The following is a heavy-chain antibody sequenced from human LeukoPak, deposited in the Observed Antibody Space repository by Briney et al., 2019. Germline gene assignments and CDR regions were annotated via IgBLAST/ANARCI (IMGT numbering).Heavy chain of an antibody. CDR2: ISSSSSYI. D-gene: IGHD2-15*01. J-gene: IGHJ4*02. V-gene: IGHV3-21*01. CDR1: GFTFSSYS. CDR3: ASPAGAAATFGFDY. Sequence: GGSLRLSCAASGFTFSSYSMNWVRQAPGKGLEWVSSISSSSSYIYYADSVKGRFTISRDNAKNSLYLQMNSLRAEDTAVYYCASPAGAAATFGFDYWGQGTLVTVSS.